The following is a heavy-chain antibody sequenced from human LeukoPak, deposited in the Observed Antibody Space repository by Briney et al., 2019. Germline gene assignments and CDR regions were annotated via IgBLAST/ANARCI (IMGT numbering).Heavy chain of an antibody. CDR3: ARAVVPYYYYYMDV. CDR2: IYYSGNT. CDR1: GFTFSGYW. Sequence: GSLRLSCAASGFTFSGYWMSWIRQPPGKGLEWIGYIYYSGNTNYNPSLKSRVTISVDTSKNQFSLKVSSVTAADTAVYYCARAVVPYYYYYMDVWGKGTTVTVSS. D-gene: IGHD2-21*01. J-gene: IGHJ6*03. V-gene: IGHV4-59*01.